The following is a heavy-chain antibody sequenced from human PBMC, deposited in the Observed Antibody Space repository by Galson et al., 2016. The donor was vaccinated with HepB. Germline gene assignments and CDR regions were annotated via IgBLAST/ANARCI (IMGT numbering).Heavy chain of an antibody. CDR2: IYIDGST. D-gene: IGHD2-21*01. V-gene: IGHV3-53*01. CDR1: GSTVNDNY. CDR3: ARDASSSIRADW. Sequence: SLRLSCAASGSTVNDNYVSWVRQAPGRGLEWVSIIYIDGSTYYADSVKGRFTISRDSSKNTLFLQMNSLSPEDTAVYYCARDASSSIRADWWGQGTLVTVSS. J-gene: IGHJ4*02.